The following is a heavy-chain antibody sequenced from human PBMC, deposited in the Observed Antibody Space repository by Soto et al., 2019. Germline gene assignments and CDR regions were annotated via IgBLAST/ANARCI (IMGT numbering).Heavy chain of an antibody. CDR1: GFTFSDYY. CDR2: ISSSGSTI. D-gene: IGHD3-3*01. Sequence: GGSLRLSCAASGFTFSDYYMSWIRQAPGKGLEWVSYISSSGSTIYYADSVKGRFTISRDNAKNSLYLQMNSLRAEGTAVYYCEAYYDFWSGPQSGVDNWFDPWGQGTLVTVSS. J-gene: IGHJ5*02. V-gene: IGHV3-11*01. CDR3: EAYYDFWSGPQSGVDNWFDP.